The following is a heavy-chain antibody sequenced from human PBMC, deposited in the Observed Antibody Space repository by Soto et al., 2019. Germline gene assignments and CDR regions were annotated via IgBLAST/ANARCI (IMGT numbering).Heavy chain of an antibody. CDR1: GGTFSSYA. CDR3: ARDSSGYYGSGAFDI. Sequence: ASVKVSCKASGGTFSSYAISWVRQAPGQGLEWMGGIIPIFGTANYAQKFQGRVTITADESTSTAYMELSSLRSEDTAVYYCARDSSGYYGSGAFDIWGQGTMVTVSS. CDR2: IIPIFGTA. J-gene: IGHJ3*02. D-gene: IGHD3-22*01. V-gene: IGHV1-69*13.